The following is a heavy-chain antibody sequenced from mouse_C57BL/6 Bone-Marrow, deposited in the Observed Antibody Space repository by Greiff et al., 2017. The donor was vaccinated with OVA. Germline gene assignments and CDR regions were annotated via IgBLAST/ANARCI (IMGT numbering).Heavy chain of an antibody. CDR2: ISDGGSYT. J-gene: IGHJ4*01. D-gene: IGHD2-5*01. V-gene: IGHV5-4*01. CDR1: GFTFSSYA. Sequence: EVHLVESGGGLVKPGGSLKLSCAASGFTFSSYAMSWVRQTPEQRLEWVATISDGGSYTYYPDNVKGRFNISRDNAKNNLYLQMSQRKSEDAAMYYCARGWSNYGAMDYWGQGTSVTVSS. CDR3: ARGWSNYGAMDY.